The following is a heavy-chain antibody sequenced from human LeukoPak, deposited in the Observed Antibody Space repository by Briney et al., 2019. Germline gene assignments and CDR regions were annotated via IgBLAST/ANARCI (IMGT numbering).Heavy chain of an antibody. V-gene: IGHV3-30*04. CDR1: GFTFSSYA. Sequence: PGGSLRLSCAASGFTFSSYAMHWVRQAPGKGLEWMAVISYDGSNKYYADSVKGRFTLSRDNSKNTLYLQMNSLTVEDTAVYYCARGKPYYYDSSGYRYYFDYWGQGTLVTVSS. D-gene: IGHD3-22*01. CDR3: ARGKPYYYDSSGYRYYFDY. J-gene: IGHJ4*02. CDR2: ISYDGSNK.